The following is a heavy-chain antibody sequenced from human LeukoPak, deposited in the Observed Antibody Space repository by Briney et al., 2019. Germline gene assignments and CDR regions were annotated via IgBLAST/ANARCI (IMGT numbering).Heavy chain of an antibody. CDR3: ARGGNRFGGFYFDY. CDR2: IHHSGRS. V-gene: IGHV4-31*03. CDR1: ADSLSSGGHS. D-gene: IGHD3-10*01. J-gene: IGHJ4*02. Sequence: SQTLSLTCTVSADSLSSGGHSWAWIRQFPGKGLESIGFIHHSGRSRHNPSLKGRVAISVDTSRKQFALKLSSVTAADTAMYYCARGGNRFGGFYFDYWGQGIQVIVSS.